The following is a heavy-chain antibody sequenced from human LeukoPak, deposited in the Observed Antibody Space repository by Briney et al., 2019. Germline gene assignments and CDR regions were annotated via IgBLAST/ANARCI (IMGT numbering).Heavy chain of an antibody. V-gene: IGHV4-34*01. CDR1: GGSFSGYY. Sequence: SETLSLTCAVYGGSFSGYYWSWIRQPPGKGLEWIGEINHSGSTNYNPSLKSRVTISVDTSKNQFSLKLSSVTAADTAVYYCARLRRASGYYGGDYWGQGTLVTVSS. CDR3: ARLRRASGYYGGDY. CDR2: INHSGST. D-gene: IGHD3-22*01. J-gene: IGHJ4*02.